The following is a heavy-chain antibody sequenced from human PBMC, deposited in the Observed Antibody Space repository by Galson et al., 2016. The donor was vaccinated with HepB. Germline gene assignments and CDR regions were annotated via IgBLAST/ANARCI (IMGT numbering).Heavy chain of an antibody. CDR2: LNGSGRKT. J-gene: IGHJ3*02. Sequence: SLRLSCAASGFTFTSYALRWVRQAPGRGLEWVSTLNGSGRKTYYADSVKGRFTISRDNSKNTLFLQMNSLRVEDTAVYYCAKSFVKKDFWSYYLADAFDIRGHGTTVTVSS. D-gene: IGHD3-3*01. V-gene: IGHV3-23*01. CDR1: GFTFTSYA. CDR3: AKSFVKKDFWSYYLADAFDI.